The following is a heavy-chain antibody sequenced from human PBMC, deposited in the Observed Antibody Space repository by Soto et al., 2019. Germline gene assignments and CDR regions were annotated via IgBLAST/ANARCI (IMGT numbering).Heavy chain of an antibody. V-gene: IGHV4-30-2*01. J-gene: IGHJ6*02. CDR1: GGSISSGGYS. Sequence: QLQLQESGSGLVKPSQTLSLTCAVSGGSISSGGYSWSWIRQPPGKGRQGIGYNYHSGSTYYIPSIKRRGTLSVDRSKIQFSLKLSPVTAADTAVYYCARRRGFPYYYGMDGWGQGTTVTVSS. CDR2: NYHSGST. D-gene: IGHD5-12*01. CDR3: ARRRGFPYYYGMDG.